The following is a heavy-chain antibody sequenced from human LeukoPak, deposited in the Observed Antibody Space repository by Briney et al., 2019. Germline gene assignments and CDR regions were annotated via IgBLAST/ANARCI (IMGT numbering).Heavy chain of an antibody. J-gene: IGHJ4*02. CDR3: AADTDY. CDR2: IYHSGST. Sequence: PSETLSLTCTVSGGSISTYYWSWIRQPPGKGLEWIGYIYHSGSTNQNPSLKSRVTISVDTSENQFSLKLTSVTAADTAVYYCAADTDYWGQGTLVTVSS. CDR1: GGSISTYY. D-gene: IGHD2-2*02. V-gene: IGHV4-59*08.